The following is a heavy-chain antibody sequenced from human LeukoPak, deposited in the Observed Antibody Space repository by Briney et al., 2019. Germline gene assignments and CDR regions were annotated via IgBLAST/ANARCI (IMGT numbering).Heavy chain of an antibody. V-gene: IGHV1-18*04. J-gene: IGHJ5*02. CDR3: ARVWSAVSTNWFDP. CDR1: GYTFTGYY. D-gene: IGHD5/OR15-5a*01. CDR2: ISAYNGNT. Sequence: GASVKVSCKASGYTFTGYYMHWVRQAPGQGLEWMGWISAYNGNTNYAQKLQGRVTMTTDTSTSTAYMELRSLRSDDTAVYYCARVWSAVSTNWFDPWGQGTLVTVSS.